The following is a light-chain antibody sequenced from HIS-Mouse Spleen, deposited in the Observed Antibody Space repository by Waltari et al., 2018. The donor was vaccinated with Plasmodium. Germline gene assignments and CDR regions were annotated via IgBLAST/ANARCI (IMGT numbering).Light chain of an antibody. CDR2: EGS. J-gene: IGLJ3*02. CDR3: CSYAGSWV. CDR1: SMDVGSYTL. V-gene: IGLV2-23*01. Sequence: QSALTQPASVSGSPGQSITLSCTGTSMDVGSYTLVSWYQQHPGKAPNLRLYEGSKRPSGVSNRFSGSKSGNTASLTISGLQAEDEADYYCCSYAGSWVFGGGTKLTVL.